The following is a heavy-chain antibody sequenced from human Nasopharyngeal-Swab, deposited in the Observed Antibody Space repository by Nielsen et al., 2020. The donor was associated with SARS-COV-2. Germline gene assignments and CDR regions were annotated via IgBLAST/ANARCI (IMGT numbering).Heavy chain of an antibody. J-gene: IGHJ6*02. CDR2: TYYRSKLYN. Sequence: QTPSLTRAISGVSVSSNSAAWNWIRQSPSRGLEWLGRTYYRSKLYNDYAVSVKSRITIKPDKSKNQFSLQLNSVTPEDTAVYYCARGMVRGVIRYGMDVWGQGTTVTVSS. CDR1: GVSVSSNSAA. D-gene: IGHD3-10*01. V-gene: IGHV6-1*01. CDR3: ARGMVRGVIRYGMDV.